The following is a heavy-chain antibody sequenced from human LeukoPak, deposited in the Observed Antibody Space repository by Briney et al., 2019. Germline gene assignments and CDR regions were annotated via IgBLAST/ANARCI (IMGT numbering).Heavy chain of an antibody. J-gene: IGHJ4*02. Sequence: GGSLRLSCAASGFTFSSYGMHWVRQAPGKGLEWVAVISYDGSNKYYADSVKGRFTISRDNSKNTLYLQMNSLRAEDTALYYRAKDHKRTYSSGWYEPYYWGQGTLVTVSS. V-gene: IGHV3-30*18. CDR3: AKDHKRTYSSGWYEPYY. CDR2: ISYDGSNK. D-gene: IGHD6-19*01. CDR1: GFTFSSYG.